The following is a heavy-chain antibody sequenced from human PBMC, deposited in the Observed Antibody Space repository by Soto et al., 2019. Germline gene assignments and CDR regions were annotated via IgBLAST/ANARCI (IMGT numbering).Heavy chain of an antibody. V-gene: IGHV3-9*01. CDR3: AKAVAGDPNAFDI. J-gene: IGHJ3*02. Sequence: EVQLEESGGGLVQPGRSLRLSCAASGFTFDDYAMHWVRQAPGKGLEWVSGISWNSGSIGYADSVKGRFTISRDNAKNSLYLQMNSLRAEDTALYYCAKAVAGDPNAFDIWGQGTMVTVSS. D-gene: IGHD6-19*01. CDR2: ISWNSGSI. CDR1: GFTFDDYA.